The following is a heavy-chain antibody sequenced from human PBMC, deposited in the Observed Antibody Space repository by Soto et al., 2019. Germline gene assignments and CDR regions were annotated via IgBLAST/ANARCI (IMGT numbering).Heavy chain of an antibody. J-gene: IGHJ6*02. V-gene: IGHV1-18*01. CDR2: ISGYNVHT. CDR1: GYTFTTYG. CDR3: AREGEMPYYYYGLDV. D-gene: IGHD3-16*01. Sequence: QVQLVQSGAEVRQPGASVKVSCKASGYTFTTYGISWVRHAPGQGLEWMGWISGYNVHTKYAQKFQGRVTMTTDTSTRTVYTDLRSQRSDYTSVYYCAREGEMPYYYYGLDVWGQGTTVTVSS.